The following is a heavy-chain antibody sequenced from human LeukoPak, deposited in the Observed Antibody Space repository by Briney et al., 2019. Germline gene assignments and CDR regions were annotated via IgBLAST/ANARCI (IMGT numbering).Heavy chain of an antibody. CDR2: ISYDGSNK. D-gene: IGHD6-13*01. V-gene: IGHV3-30*04. J-gene: IGHJ4*02. CDR3: ASLGYSSSWYLDHFDY. Sequence: PGGSLRLSCAASGFTFSSYAMHWVRQAPGKGLEWVAVISYDGSNKYYADSVKGRFTISRDNSKNTLYLQMNSLRAEDTAVYYCASLGYSSSWYLDHFDYWGQGTLVAVSS. CDR1: GFTFSSYA.